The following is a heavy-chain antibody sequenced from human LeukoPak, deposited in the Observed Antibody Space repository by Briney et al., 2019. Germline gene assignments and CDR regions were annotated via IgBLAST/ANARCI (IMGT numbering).Heavy chain of an antibody. Sequence: PGGSLRLSCAASGFTFSDYAMTWVRQAPGKGLEWVSTINSGGAINYADSVKGRFTISRDNPKNTLYLQMSSLRAEDTAVYYCAKRGSYSSSFTSTFDYWGQGTLVTVSS. V-gene: IGHV3-23*01. CDR1: GFTFSDYA. D-gene: IGHD6-6*01. CDR3: AKRGSYSSSFTSTFDY. J-gene: IGHJ4*02. CDR2: INSGGAI.